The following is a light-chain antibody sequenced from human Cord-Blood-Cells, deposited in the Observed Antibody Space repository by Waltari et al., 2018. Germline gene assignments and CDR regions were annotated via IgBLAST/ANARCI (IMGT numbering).Light chain of an antibody. CDR3: QAWDSSTVV. Sequence: SYELTQPPSVSVSPGPPASITCTGDKLGAKYACWYQQKPGQSPVLVIYQDSKRPSGIPERFSGSNSGNTATLTISGTQAMDETDYYCQAWDSSTVVFGGGTKLTVL. V-gene: IGLV3-1*01. CDR2: QDS. CDR1: KLGAKY. J-gene: IGLJ2*01.